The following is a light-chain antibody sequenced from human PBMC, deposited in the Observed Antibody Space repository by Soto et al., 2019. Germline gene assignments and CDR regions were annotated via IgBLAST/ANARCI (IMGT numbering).Light chain of an antibody. Sequence: VLTQSPATLSVSPGERATLSCRASQSISIHLAWYQQTPGQAPRLLIYDASNRATGIPARFSGSGSGTEFTLTISSLQSEDFAVYHCQQYDNWPYSFGQGTKLELK. CDR2: DAS. J-gene: IGKJ2*03. CDR3: QQYDNWPYS. CDR1: QSISIH. V-gene: IGKV3-15*01.